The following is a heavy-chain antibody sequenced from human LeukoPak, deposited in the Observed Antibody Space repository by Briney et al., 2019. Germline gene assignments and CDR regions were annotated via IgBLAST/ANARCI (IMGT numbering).Heavy chain of an antibody. CDR2: INHSGST. J-gene: IGHJ5*02. Sequence: SETLSLTCAVYGGSFSGYYWSWIRQPPGKGLEWIGEINHSGSTNYNPSLKSRVTISVDTSKNQFSLKLSSVTAADTAVYYCARAHITIFGVVIPYNWFDPWGQGTLVTVSS. D-gene: IGHD3-3*01. V-gene: IGHV4-34*01. CDR1: GGSFSGYY. CDR3: ARAHITIFGVVIPYNWFDP.